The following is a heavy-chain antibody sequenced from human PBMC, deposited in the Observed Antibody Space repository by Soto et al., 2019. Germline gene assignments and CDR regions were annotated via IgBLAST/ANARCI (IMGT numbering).Heavy chain of an antibody. CDR3: ARPLGVRSTGWYY. Sequence: SETLSLTCTVSGGSMSGYYWIWIRQPPGKGLEWIGYISYTGTTNYSPSLNSRVTLSADTSHNQFFLKLTSVTAADTAVYYCARPLGVRSTGWYYWGQGTLVTVSS. V-gene: IGHV4-59*08. D-gene: IGHD6-19*01. J-gene: IGHJ4*02. CDR2: ISYTGTT. CDR1: GGSMSGYY.